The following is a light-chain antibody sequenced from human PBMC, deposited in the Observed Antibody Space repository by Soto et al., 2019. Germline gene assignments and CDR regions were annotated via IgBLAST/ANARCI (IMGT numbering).Light chain of an antibody. CDR1: SSDVGGYNY. CDR2: EVT. Sequence: QSALTQPPSASGSPGQSVTISCTGTSSDVGGYNYVSWYQQHPGKAPKIMIYEVTKRPSGVPDRFSGSKSGNTASLTVSGRQAEDEAEYSCSSYSGSNNLVFGGGTKVTVL. CDR3: SSYSGSNNLV. J-gene: IGLJ2*01. V-gene: IGLV2-8*01.